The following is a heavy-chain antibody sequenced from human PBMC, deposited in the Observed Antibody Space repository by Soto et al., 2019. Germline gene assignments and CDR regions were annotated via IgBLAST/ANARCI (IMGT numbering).Heavy chain of an antibody. CDR3: TRDLDYGGNSEYFDI. J-gene: IGHJ3*02. V-gene: IGHV5-51*03. Sequence: VQLVQSGAEVKKPGESLKISCKGSEFSFTTYWIAWVRQMPGEGLEWMGIIYPGDSKTTYSPSFQGQVTISADKSINTAYLQLSSLKASDTAMYYCTRDLDYGGNSEYFDIWGQGTRVTVSS. CDR2: IYPGDSKT. CDR1: EFSFTTYW. D-gene: IGHD4-17*01.